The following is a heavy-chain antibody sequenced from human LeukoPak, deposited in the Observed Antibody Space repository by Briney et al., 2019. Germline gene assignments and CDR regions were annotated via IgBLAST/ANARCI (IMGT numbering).Heavy chain of an antibody. Sequence: GGSLRLSCAASGFTVRSNYMSWVRQAPGKGLEWVSVIYSGGSTYYADSVKGRFTISRDNSKNTLYLQMNSLRADDTAVYYCAKGVPGSGWYSRYDAFDIWGQGTKVTVSS. CDR1: GFTVRSNY. V-gene: IGHV3-66*01. D-gene: IGHD6-19*01. CDR3: AKGVPGSGWYSRYDAFDI. J-gene: IGHJ3*02. CDR2: IYSGGST.